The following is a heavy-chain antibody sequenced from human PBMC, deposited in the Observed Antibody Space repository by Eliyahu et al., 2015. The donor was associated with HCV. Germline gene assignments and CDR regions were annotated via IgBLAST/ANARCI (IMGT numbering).Heavy chain of an antibody. CDR1: GXTXSSXX. J-gene: IGHJ6*02. CDR3: AKDQTLRFDNIYYYGMDV. V-gene: IGHV3-30*18. Sequence: QVQLVESGGGVVQPGRXLXLSCAASGXTXSSXXXHWVRQAPGKGLEWVSVISYDGSNEYYADSVKGRFTISRDNSKNTLYLHMNSLRPEDTAVYYCAKDQTLRFDNIYYYGMDVWGQGTTVTVSS. D-gene: IGHD3-16*01. CDR2: ISYDGSNE.